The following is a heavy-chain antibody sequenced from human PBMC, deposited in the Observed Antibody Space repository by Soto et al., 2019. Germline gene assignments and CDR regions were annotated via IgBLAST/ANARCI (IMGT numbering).Heavy chain of an antibody. CDR1: GGTFSSYT. V-gene: IGHV1-69*02. Sequence: VQLVQSGAEVKKPGSSVKVSCKASGGTFSSYTISWVRQSPGQGLEWMGRIIPILGIANYAQKFQGRVTITAYKSTSKAYMELSSLRSEDTAVYYCAMEYCSSTSCYRDYWGQGTLGTVSS. CDR2: IIPILGIA. CDR3: AMEYCSSTSCYRDY. D-gene: IGHD2-2*02. J-gene: IGHJ4*02.